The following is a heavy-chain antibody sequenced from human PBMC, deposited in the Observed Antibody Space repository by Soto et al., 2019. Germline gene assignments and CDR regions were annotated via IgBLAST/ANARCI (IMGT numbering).Heavy chain of an antibody. D-gene: IGHD2-21*02. CDR1: GGTISRYY. V-gene: IGHV4-59*01. Sequence: QVQLQESGPGLVKPSETLSLTCTVSGGTISRYYWSWIRQPPGKGLEWIGYMYNTGSTVYNPSFTSQFTISVDTSKNQFSLKLNSVTAADTAVYYCARDLWGYCGTDCYPLDVWGQGTTVTVSS. CDR2: MYNTGST. CDR3: ARDLWGYCGTDCYPLDV. J-gene: IGHJ6*02.